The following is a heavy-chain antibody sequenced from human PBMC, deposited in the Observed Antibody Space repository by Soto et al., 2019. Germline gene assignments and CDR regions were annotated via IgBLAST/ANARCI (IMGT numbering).Heavy chain of an antibody. V-gene: IGHV6-1*01. Sequence: SQTLSLTCVISGDSVSSDSATSNWIRQSPSRGLEWLGRTYFRSTWYNDSAVSVQSRITINPDTSKNQFSLQLNSVTPEDTAVYYYVRLIDHNWLDYRGQGILVTVS. CDR1: GDSVSSDSAT. CDR2: TYFRSTWYN. CDR3: VRLIDHNWLDY. J-gene: IGHJ5*01.